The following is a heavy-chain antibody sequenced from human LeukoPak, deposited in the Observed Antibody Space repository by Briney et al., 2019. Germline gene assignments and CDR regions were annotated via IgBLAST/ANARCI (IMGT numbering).Heavy chain of an antibody. V-gene: IGHV4-34*01. CDR2: FNHNWGA. CDR3: AASLWFGIYPEY. CDR1: GGSFSGYY. D-gene: IGHD3-10*01. J-gene: IGHJ4*02. Sequence: SETLSLTCAVYGGSFSGYYWTWFRQPPGKGLEWIGEFNHNWGAKYNPSLQSRVTISVDTSNNHLSLSLNSVTTADTAVYYCAASLWFGIYPEYWGQGSLVTVSS.